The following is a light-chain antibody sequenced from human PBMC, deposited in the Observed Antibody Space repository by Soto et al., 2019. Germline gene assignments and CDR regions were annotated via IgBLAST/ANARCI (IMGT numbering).Light chain of an antibody. CDR1: QSLLHSNGYNY. Sequence: DIVMTQSPLSLPVTPGEPASISCRSSQSLLHSNGYNYLDWYLQKPGQSPQLLIYLGSNRASGVHDWLSGSGSGTDYTLKISRVEAEDVGVYYCTQARQAPHTFGQGTKLEIK. CDR3: TQARQAPHT. V-gene: IGKV2-28*01. CDR2: LGS. J-gene: IGKJ2*01.